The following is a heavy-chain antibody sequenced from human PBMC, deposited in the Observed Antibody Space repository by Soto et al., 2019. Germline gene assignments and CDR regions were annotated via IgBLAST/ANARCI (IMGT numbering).Heavy chain of an antibody. Sequence: GGSLRLSCAASGFTFSGYWMTWVRQAPGKGLEWVANINQYGNEKYYVDSVKGRFSISRDNPKNSLYLQMSSLGVEDTAVYYCARDPQYCFSSDCSGFYGLDVWGQGTTVTVSS. CDR1: GFTFSGYW. CDR3: ARDPQYCFSSDCSGFYGLDV. V-gene: IGHV3-7*01. CDR2: INQYGNEK. J-gene: IGHJ6*02. D-gene: IGHD2-2*01.